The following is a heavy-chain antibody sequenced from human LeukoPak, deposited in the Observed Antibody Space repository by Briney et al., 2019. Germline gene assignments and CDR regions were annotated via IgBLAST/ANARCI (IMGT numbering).Heavy chain of an antibody. J-gene: IGHJ4*02. Sequence: ASVKVSCKASGNTFTDYYMHWVRQAPGQGLEWMGRINPNSGGTNYAQKFQGRVTMTRDTSISTAYMELSRLRSDDTAVYYCASPDSSSWYRLDYWGQGTLVTVSS. CDR3: ASPDSSSWYRLDY. CDR1: GNTFTDYY. V-gene: IGHV1-2*06. D-gene: IGHD6-13*01. CDR2: INPNSGGT.